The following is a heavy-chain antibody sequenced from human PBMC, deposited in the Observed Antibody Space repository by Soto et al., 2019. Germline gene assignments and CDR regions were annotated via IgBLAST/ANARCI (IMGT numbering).Heavy chain of an antibody. CDR2: IYYSGST. V-gene: IGHV4-59*01. CDR3: ARLGYCSGGSCSGPDY. D-gene: IGHD2-15*01. J-gene: IGHJ4*02. Sequence: SETLSLTCTVSCGSISSDYWSWIRQPPGKGLEWIGYIYYSGSTNYNPSLKSRVTISVDTSKNQFSLKLSSVTAADTAVYYCARLGYCSGGSCSGPDYWGQGTLVTVSS. CDR1: CGSISSDY.